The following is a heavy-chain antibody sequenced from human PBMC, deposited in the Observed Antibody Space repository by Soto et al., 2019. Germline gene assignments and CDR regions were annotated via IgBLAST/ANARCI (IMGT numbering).Heavy chain of an antibody. Sequence: SVKVSCKASGGTSSSYAISWVRQAPGQGLEWMGGIIPIFGTANYAQKFQGRVTITADESTSTAYMELSSLRSEDTAVYYCARGWSNWNDESKGFDYWGQGTLVTVSS. D-gene: IGHD1-20*01. J-gene: IGHJ4*02. CDR1: GGTSSSYA. CDR3: ARGWSNWNDESKGFDY. CDR2: IIPIFGTA. V-gene: IGHV1-69*13.